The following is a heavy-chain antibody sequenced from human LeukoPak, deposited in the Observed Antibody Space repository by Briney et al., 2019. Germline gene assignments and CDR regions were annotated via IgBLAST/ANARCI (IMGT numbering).Heavy chain of an antibody. J-gene: IGHJ6*03. D-gene: IGHD6-13*01. CDR1: GYTFTSYG. CDR3: ARSGSSWYSAYYYYYMDV. V-gene: IGHV1-18*01. CDR2: ISAYNGNT. Sequence: GASVKVSCKASGYTFTSYGISWVRQAPGQGLEWMGWISAYNGNTNYAQKLQGRVTMTTDTSTGTAYMELRSLRSDDTAVYYCARSGSSWYSAYYYYYMDVWGKGTTVTVSS.